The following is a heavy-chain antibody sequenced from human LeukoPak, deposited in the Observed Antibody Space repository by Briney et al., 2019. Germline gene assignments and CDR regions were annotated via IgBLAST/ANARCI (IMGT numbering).Heavy chain of an antibody. CDR2: IYYSGST. D-gene: IGHD3-10*01. J-gene: IGHJ4*02. CDR1: GGSISSSSYY. CDR3: ARQWAASGRD. Sequence: SETLSLTCSVSGGSISSSSYYWGWIRQPPGKGLEWIGSIYYSGSTYYNPSLKSRVIISVDTSKNQFSLKLSSVTAADTAVYYCARQWAASGRDWGQGTLVTVSS. V-gene: IGHV4-39*07.